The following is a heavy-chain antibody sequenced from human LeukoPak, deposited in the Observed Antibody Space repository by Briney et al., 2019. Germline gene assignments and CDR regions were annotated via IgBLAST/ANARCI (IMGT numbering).Heavy chain of an antibody. V-gene: IGHV4-4*07. CDR2: IYTSGST. CDR1: GGSISSYY. D-gene: IGHD3-22*01. Sequence: SETLSLTCTVSGGSISSYYWSWIRQPAGKGLEWIGRIYTSGSTNYSPSLKSRVTMSVDTSKNQFSLKLSSVTAADTAVYYCARDLLVNYYDSSGFDYWGQGTLVTVSS. CDR3: ARDLLVNYYDSSGFDY. J-gene: IGHJ4*02.